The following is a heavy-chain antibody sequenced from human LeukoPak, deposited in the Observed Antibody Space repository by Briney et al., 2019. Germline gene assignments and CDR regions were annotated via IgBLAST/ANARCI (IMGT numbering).Heavy chain of an antibody. V-gene: IGHV1-18*01. D-gene: IGHD5-24*01. CDR1: GYAFNVHG. CDR2: ISAYKGNT. CDR3: ARTLGGNYVEMATGVDL. Sequence: EASVKVSCKASGYAFNVHGITWVRQAPGQGLEWMGWISAYKGNTNYAAKFQGRVTMTTDTSTSTGYMELTSPRSDDTAVYYCARTLGGNYVEMATGVDLWGRGTLVIVSS. J-gene: IGHJ2*01.